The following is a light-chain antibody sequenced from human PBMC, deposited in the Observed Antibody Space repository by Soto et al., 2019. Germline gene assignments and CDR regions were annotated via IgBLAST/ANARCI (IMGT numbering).Light chain of an antibody. CDR1: QSVSNNF. CDR2: DAS. CDR3: QQYGTSPPRT. J-gene: IGKJ1*01. V-gene: IGKV3-20*01. Sequence: EIVLTQSPGTLSLSPGERATLSFRAIQSVSNNFLAWYQQKPGQAPRLLVFDASKRPTGIPDRFSGSGSGTDFTLTISRLEPEDFGVYYCQQYGTSPPRTFGQGTKVDIK.